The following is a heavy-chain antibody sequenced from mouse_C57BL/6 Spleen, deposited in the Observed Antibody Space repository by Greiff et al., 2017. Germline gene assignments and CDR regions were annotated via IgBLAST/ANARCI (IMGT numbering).Heavy chain of an antibody. CDR3: ARHGSSLFDY. Sequence: EVQGVESGGGLVKPGGSLKLSCAASGFTFSSYTMSWVRQTPEKRLEWVATISGGGGNTYYPDSVKGRFTISRDNAKNTLYLQMSSLRSEDTALYYCARHGSSLFDYWGQGTTLTVSS. CDR2: ISGGGGNT. V-gene: IGHV5-9*01. CDR1: GFTFSSYT. J-gene: IGHJ2*01. D-gene: IGHD1-1*01.